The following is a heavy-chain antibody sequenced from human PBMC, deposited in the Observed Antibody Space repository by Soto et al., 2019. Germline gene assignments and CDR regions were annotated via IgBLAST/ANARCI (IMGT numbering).Heavy chain of an antibody. D-gene: IGHD2-21*01. J-gene: IGHJ3*02. V-gene: IGHV3-23*01. Sequence: EVQLLESGGGLVQPGGSLRLPCAASRFTLRNYVVNWVRQAPGKGLEWVSTTGGSGDTYYPDSVKGRFTISRDNSKNTVYLEMITLRAEDTAVYYCATSGHCGGLRCSSFDMWGQGTVVTVSS. CDR2: TGGSGDT. CDR3: ATSGHCGGLRCSSFDM. CDR1: RFTLRNYV.